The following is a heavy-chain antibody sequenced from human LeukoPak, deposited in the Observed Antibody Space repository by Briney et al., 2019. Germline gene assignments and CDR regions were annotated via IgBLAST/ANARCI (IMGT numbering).Heavy chain of an antibody. CDR2: IYYSGSA. J-gene: IGHJ4*02. CDR3: ARDRLHYDSLTGYPAD. D-gene: IGHD3-9*01. CDR1: GGSISGFY. Sequence: SETLSLTCTVSGGSISGFYWGWIRQPPGKGLEWIGFIYYSGSANYNPSLKSRVTMSVDTSKNQFSLKLSSVTAADTAFYYCARDRLHYDSLTGYPADWGQGTLVTVSS. V-gene: IGHV4-59*01.